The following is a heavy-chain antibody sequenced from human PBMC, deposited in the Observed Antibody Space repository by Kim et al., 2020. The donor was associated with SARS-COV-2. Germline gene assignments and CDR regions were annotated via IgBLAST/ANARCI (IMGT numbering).Heavy chain of an antibody. J-gene: IGHJ6*02. D-gene: IGHD2-15*01. Sequence: SVKVSCKASGGTFSSYAISWVRQAPGQGLEWMGGIIPIFGTANYAQKFQGRVTITADESTSTAYMELSSLRSEDTAVYYCARDDIVVVVAATLNNYYYYGMDVWGQGTTVTVSS. CDR3: ARDDIVVVVAATLNNYYYYGMDV. CDR1: GGTFSSYA. CDR2: IIPIFGTA. V-gene: IGHV1-69*13.